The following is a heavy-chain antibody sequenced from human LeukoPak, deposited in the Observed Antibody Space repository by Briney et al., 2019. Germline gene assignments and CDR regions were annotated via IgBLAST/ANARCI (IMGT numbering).Heavy chain of an antibody. CDR2: IYYSGST. D-gene: IGHD2-8*02. J-gene: IGHJ6*02. V-gene: IGHV4-30-4*01. Sequence: SQTLSLTCTVSGGSISSGDYYWSWIRQPPGKGLERIGYIYYSGSTYYNPSLKSRVTISVDTSKNQFSLKLSSVTAADTAVYYCAREDIVLGMDVWGQGTTVTVSS. CDR3: AREDIVLGMDV. CDR1: GGSISSGDYY.